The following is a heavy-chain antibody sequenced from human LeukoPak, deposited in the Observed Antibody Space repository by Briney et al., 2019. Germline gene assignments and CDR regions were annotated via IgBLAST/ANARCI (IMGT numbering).Heavy chain of an antibody. CDR1: GFTLSNYG. J-gene: IGHJ5*02. V-gene: IGHV3-7*01. D-gene: IGHD3-9*01. CDR2: IQRDGSTT. CDR3: ARDPVLRYFDWLLPAGNWFDP. Sequence: GGSLRLSCAASGFTLSNYGMSWVRQTPGKGLEWVANIQRDGSTTYYVDSVEGRFIISRDNAKNSLYLQTNSLRVEDTAVYYCARDPVLRYFDWLLPAGNWFDPWGQGTLVTVSS.